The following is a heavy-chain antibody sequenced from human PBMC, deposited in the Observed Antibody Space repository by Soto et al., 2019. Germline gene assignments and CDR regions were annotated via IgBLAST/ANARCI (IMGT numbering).Heavy chain of an antibody. CDR2: LSYDGGDK. V-gene: IGHV3-30*18. J-gene: IGHJ4*02. Sequence: PGGSLRLSCAASGFTFSNYGMHWVRQVPGKGLEWVAVLSYDGGDKYFADSVKGRFTISRDNSKNTLFLQMNSLRPEDSAVYYCAKDHSIAAADYFFDYWGQGTLVTVSS. CDR3: AKDHSIAAADYFFDY. D-gene: IGHD6-13*01. CDR1: GFTFSNYG.